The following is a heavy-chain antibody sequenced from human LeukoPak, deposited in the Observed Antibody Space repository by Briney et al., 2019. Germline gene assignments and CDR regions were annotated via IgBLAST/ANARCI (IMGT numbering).Heavy chain of an antibody. J-gene: IGHJ4*02. CDR1: GYTFTSYG. CDR2: ISAYNGNT. V-gene: IGHV1-18*01. CDR3: ARSQTGNYGYY. D-gene: IGHD3-10*01. Sequence: SVKVSCKASGYTFTSYGISWVRQAPGQGLEWMGWISAYNGNTKYSQKLQGRVTMTTDTSTSTAYMELRSLSSDDTAMYYCARSQTGNYGYYWGQGTLVTVSS.